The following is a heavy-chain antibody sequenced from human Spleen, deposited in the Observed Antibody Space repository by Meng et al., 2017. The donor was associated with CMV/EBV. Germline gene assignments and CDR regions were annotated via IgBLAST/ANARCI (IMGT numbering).Heavy chain of an antibody. Sequence: SLKISCAASGFTFVDYAMHWVRKTPGKGLEWNSGISWNSGRIDYADSVKGRFTISRDNAKNSLYLHMNSLRAEDTALYYCVKDKIPGYSSSTWGYFDYWGQGTLVTVSS. CDR3: VKDKIPGYSSSTWGYFDY. CDR2: ISWNSGRI. CDR1: GFTFVDYA. D-gene: IGHD6-13*01. J-gene: IGHJ4*02. V-gene: IGHV3-9*01.